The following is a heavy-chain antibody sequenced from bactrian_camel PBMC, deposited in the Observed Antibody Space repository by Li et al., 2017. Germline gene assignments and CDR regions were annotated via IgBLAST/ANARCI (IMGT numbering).Heavy chain of an antibody. Sequence: HVQLVESGGGSARAGGTLTLSCAAAIDYSTTLCMAWFRQVPGKDRKTVAEIDGDGSTKYPDSVKGRFTISKDNAKNTLFLQMTSLKPEDTGMYYCASADGGFANWGLGTQVTVGLDYWGQGTQVTVS. D-gene: IGHD8*01. J-gene: IGHJ4*01. CDR3: ASADGGFANWGLGTQVTVGLDY. CDR2: IDGDGST. V-gene: IGHV3S9*01. CDR1: DYSTTLC.